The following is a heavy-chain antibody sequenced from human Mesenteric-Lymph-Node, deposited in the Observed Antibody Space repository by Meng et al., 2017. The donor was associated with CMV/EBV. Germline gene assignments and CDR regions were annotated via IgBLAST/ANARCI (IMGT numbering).Heavy chain of an antibody. Sequence: GSSLKISCAFSCFTFSTYAMSWVRQAPGKGLEWVGRIRSNADGRTADYVAPVTGRFTVSRDDSKNTLYLQMNSLKTEDTAVYYCTTEHDWGQGTLVTVSS. CDR3: TTEHD. CDR1: CFTFSTYA. CDR2: IRSNADGRTA. V-gene: IGHV3-15*01. J-gene: IGHJ4*02.